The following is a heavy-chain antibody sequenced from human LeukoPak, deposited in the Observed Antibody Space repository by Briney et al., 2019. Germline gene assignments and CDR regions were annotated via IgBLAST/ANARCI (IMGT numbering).Heavy chain of an antibody. CDR1: GGSISSYY. D-gene: IGHD2-15*01. J-gene: IGHJ6*03. V-gene: IGHV4-59*08. CDR2: IYYSGST. CDR3: ARQYCSGGSCYSLSCYYMDV. Sequence: SETLSLTCTVSGGSISSYYWSWIRQPPGKGLEWIGYIYYSGSTNYNPSLKSRVTISVDTSKNQFSLKLSSVTAADTAVYYCARQYCSGGSCYSLSCYYMDVWGKGTTVTVSS.